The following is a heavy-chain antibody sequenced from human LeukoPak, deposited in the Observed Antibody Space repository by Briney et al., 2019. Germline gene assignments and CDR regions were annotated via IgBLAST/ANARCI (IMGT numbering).Heavy chain of an antibody. D-gene: IGHD3-22*01. CDR3: ARHGSYYVSSDYYPFED. CDR2: IYYRVST. V-gene: IGHV4-39*01. J-gene: IGHJ4*02. CDR1: GGSISSNNYY. Sequence: SETLSPTCTVSGGSISSNNYYWGWIRQPPGKGLEWIGTIYYRVSTYYNPSLKSRVTISLDRSKNQFSLKLNSVTAADTAVYFCARHGSYYVSSDYYPFEDWGQGTLVTVSS.